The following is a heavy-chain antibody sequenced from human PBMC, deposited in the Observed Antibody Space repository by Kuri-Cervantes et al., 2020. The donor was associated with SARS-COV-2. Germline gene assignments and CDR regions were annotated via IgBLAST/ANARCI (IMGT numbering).Heavy chain of an antibody. CDR1: GYSISSGGYS. D-gene: IGHD3-3*01. CDR3: VAAILGVDTGYFQH. J-gene: IGHJ1*01. V-gene: IGHV4-30-2*01. CDR2: IYQAGST. Sequence: LRLSCAVSGYSISSGGYSWSWIRQPPGKGLEWIGSIYQAGSTFYNPSLKSRVSISLDRSKNQYSLNLSSVTAADTAVYYCVAAILGVDTGYFQHWGQSTLVTVSS.